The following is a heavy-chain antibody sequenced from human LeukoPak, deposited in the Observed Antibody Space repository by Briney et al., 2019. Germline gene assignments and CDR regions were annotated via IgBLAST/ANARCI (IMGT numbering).Heavy chain of an antibody. D-gene: IGHD5-24*01. CDR2: IYYSGST. CDR1: GGSISSYY. Sequence: PSKTLSLTCTVSGGSISSYYWSWIRQPPGKGLEWIGYIYYSGSTNYNPSLKSRVTISVDTSKNQFSLKLSSVTAADTAVYYCARGRGGWLQFPAFDYWGQGTLVTVSS. V-gene: IGHV4-59*01. J-gene: IGHJ4*02. CDR3: ARGRGGWLQFPAFDY.